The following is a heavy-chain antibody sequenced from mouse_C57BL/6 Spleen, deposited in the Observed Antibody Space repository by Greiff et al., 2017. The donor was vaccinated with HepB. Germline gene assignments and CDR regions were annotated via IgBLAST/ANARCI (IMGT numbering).Heavy chain of an antibody. D-gene: IGHD2-4*01. CDR1: GFTFSSYG. J-gene: IGHJ3*01. Sequence: EVMLVESGGDLVKPGGSLKLSCAASGFTFSSYGMSWVRQTPDKRLEWVATISSGGSYTYYPDSVKGRFTISRDNAKNTLYLQMSSLKSEDTAMYYCARPLEYDESAWFAYWGQGTLVTVSA. CDR3: ARPLEYDESAWFAY. CDR2: ISSGGSYT. V-gene: IGHV5-6*01.